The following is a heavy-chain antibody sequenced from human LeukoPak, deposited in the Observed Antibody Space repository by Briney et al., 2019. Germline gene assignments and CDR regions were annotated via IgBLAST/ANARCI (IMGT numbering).Heavy chain of an antibody. CDR3: AREDSNYYGSGSYPFDY. Sequence: PGGSLRLSCAASGFTFSSYWMHWVRQAPGKGLVWVSRINTDGSSTSYADSVKGRFTISRDNAKNTLYLQMNSLRAEDTAVYYCAREDSNYYGSGSYPFDYWGQGTLVTVSS. D-gene: IGHD3-10*01. CDR2: INTDGSST. V-gene: IGHV3-74*01. CDR1: GFTFSSYW. J-gene: IGHJ4*02.